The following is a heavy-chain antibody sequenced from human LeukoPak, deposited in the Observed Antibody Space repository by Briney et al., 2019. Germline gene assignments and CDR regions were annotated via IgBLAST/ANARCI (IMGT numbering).Heavy chain of an antibody. CDR2: TYTSGST. D-gene: IGHD3-3*01. CDR3: ARHLDDKGRFLEWLSSSDAFDI. J-gene: IGHJ3*02. CDR1: GGSISSYY. Sequence: PSETLSLTCTVSGGSISSYYWSWIRQPAGKGLEWIGRTYTSGSTNYNPSLKSRVTMSVDTSKNQFSLKLSSVTAADTAVYYCARHLDDKGRFLEWLSSSDAFDIWGQGTMVTVSS. V-gene: IGHV4-4*07.